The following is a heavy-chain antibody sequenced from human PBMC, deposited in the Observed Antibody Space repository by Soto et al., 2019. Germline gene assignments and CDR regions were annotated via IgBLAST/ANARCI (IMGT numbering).Heavy chain of an antibody. Sequence: SETLSLTCTVSCGSISSGGYYWSWIRQHPGKGLEWIGYIYYSGSTYYTPSLKSRVTISVDTSKNQFSLKLSSVTAADTAVYYCARAADFWSGYYGFDYWGQGTLVTVSS. V-gene: IGHV4-31*02. D-gene: IGHD3-3*01. CDR3: ARAADFWSGYYGFDY. CDR2: IYYSGST. CDR1: CGSISSGGYY. J-gene: IGHJ4*02.